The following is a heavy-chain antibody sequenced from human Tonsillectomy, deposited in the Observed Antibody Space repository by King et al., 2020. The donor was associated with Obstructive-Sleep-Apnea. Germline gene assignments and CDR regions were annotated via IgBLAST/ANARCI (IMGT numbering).Heavy chain of an antibody. CDR3: ARHGTPKYYYYGMDV. J-gene: IGHJ6*02. CDR1: GGSISNYY. D-gene: IGHD1-26*01. V-gene: IGHV4-59*08. Sequence: VQLQESGPGLVKPSETLSLNCNVSGGSISNYYWSWIRQPPGKGLEWIGYIYYSGSTNYSPSLKSRVTMSVDTSKNQFSLSLNSVTAADTAVYYCARHGTPKYYYYGMDVWGQGTTVTISS. CDR2: IYYSGST.